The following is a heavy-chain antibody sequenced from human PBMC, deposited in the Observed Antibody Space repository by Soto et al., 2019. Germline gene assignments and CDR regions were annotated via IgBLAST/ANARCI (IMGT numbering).Heavy chain of an antibody. D-gene: IGHD1-26*01. Sequence: GGSLRLSCAASGFTVSSNYMSWVRQAPGKGLEWVSVIYSGGSTYYADSVKGRFTISRDNSKNTLYLQMNSLRAEDTAVYYCARDGGSYGVDAFDIWGQGTMATVSS. J-gene: IGHJ3*02. CDR2: IYSGGST. CDR3: ARDGGSYGVDAFDI. V-gene: IGHV3-53*01. CDR1: GFTVSSNY.